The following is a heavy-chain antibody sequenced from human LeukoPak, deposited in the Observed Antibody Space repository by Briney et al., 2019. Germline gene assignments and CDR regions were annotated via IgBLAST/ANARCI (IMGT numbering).Heavy chain of an antibody. D-gene: IGHD3-3*01. J-gene: IGHJ3*02. CDR1: GGSISSYY. Sequence: SETLSLTCTVSGGSISSYYWSWIRQPPGKGLEWIGYIYYSGSTNYNPPLKSRVTISVDTSKNQFSLKLSSVTAADTAVYYCARTYYDFWSGYSDAFDIWGQGTMVTVSS. CDR2: IYYSGST. V-gene: IGHV4-59*01. CDR3: ARTYYDFWSGYSDAFDI.